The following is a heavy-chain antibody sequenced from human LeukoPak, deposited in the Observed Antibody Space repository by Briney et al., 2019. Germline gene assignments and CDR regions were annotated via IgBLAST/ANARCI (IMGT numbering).Heavy chain of an antibody. CDR3: ARVREAYSYGQYYFDY. Sequence: GSSVKVSCKASGGTFSSYAISWVRQAPGQGLEWMGRIIPILGIANYAQKFQGRVAITRDTSASTAYMELSSLRSEDTAVYYCARVREAYSYGQYYFDYWGQGTLVTVSS. J-gene: IGHJ4*02. CDR1: GGTFSSYA. D-gene: IGHD5-18*01. V-gene: IGHV1-69*04. CDR2: IIPILGIA.